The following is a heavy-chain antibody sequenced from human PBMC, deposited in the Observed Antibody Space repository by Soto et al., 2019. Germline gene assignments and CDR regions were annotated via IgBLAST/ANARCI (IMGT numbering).Heavy chain of an antibody. D-gene: IGHD6-13*01. CDR2: IYWNDDK. Sequence: ESGPTLVNPTQTLTLTCTFSGFSLSTSGVGVGWIRQPPGKALEWLALIYWNDDKRYSPSLKSRLTITKDTSENQVVLTMTNMDPVDTATYYCAHRHSSSWAFDYWGQGTLVTVSS. J-gene: IGHJ4*02. CDR1: GFSLSTSGVG. V-gene: IGHV2-5*01. CDR3: AHRHSSSWAFDY.